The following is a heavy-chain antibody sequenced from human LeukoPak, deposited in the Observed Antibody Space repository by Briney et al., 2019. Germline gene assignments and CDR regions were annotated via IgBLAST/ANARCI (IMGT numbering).Heavy chain of an antibody. D-gene: IGHD4-23*01. V-gene: IGHV3-23*01. Sequence: GGSLRLSCAASGFSFNNYAVSWVRQAPGKGLEWVSAVSTTGASTYYADSVKGRFTVSRDNSKNTLSLQMDSLRVEDTALYYCAKDWTTVVTPKGYYFDSWGQGTLVTVSS. CDR1: GFSFNNYA. CDR2: VSTTGAST. CDR3: AKDWTTVVTPKGYYFDS. J-gene: IGHJ4*02.